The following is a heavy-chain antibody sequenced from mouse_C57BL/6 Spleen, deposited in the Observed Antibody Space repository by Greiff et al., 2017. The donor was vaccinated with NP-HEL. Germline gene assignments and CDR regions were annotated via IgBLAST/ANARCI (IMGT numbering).Heavy chain of an antibody. CDR3: ARLGRRYYFDY. D-gene: IGHD4-1*01. V-gene: IGHV5-6*01. CDR1: GFTFSSYG. Sequence: EVKLMESGGDLVKPGGSLKLSCAASGFTFSSYGMSWVRQTRDKRLEWVATISSGGSYTYYPDSVKGRFTISRDNAKNTLYLQMSSLKSEDTAMYYCARLGRRYYFDYWGQGTTLTVSS. CDR2: ISSGGSYT. J-gene: IGHJ2*01.